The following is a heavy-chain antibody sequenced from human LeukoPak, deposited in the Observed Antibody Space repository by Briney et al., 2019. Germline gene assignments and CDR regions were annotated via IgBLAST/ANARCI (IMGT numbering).Heavy chain of an antibody. Sequence: ASVKVSCKASGYTFIAHYIHWVRQAPGQGLEWVGWVNPNTGYTKYAEKFKGRIIMTRETSSSTAYMELHRLTSDDTAVYYCATFWSIAGPFWGQGTLASVSS. J-gene: IGHJ4*02. CDR1: GYTFIAHY. CDR3: ATFWSIAGPF. CDR2: VNPNTGYT. D-gene: IGHD6-6*01. V-gene: IGHV1-2*02.